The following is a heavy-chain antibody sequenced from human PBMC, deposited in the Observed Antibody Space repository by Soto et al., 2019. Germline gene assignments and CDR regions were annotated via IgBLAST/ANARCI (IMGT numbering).Heavy chain of an antibody. CDR1: GFTFSNAW. J-gene: IGHJ4*02. V-gene: IGHV3-15*01. D-gene: IGHD5-12*01. Sequence: GGSLRLSCAASGFTFSNAWMSWVRQAPGKGLEWVGRIKSKTDGGTTDYAAPVKGRFTISRDDSKNTLYLQMNSLKTEDTAVYYCTTDKMIWKWGYGRWGQGTLVTVSS. CDR2: IKSKTDGGTT. CDR3: TTDKMIWKWGYGR.